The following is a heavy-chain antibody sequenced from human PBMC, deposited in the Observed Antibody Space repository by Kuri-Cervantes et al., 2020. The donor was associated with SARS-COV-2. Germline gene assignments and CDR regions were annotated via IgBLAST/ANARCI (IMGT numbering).Heavy chain of an antibody. D-gene: IGHD3-10*01. CDR2: ISYDGSNK. CDR1: GFTFSSYA. J-gene: IGHJ6*02. V-gene: IGHV3-30-3*01. CDR3: ARDDTYYEGSGKNYYYAMDV. Sequence: GESLKISCAASGFTFSSYAMHWVRQAPGKGLEWVAVISYDGSNKYYADSVKGRFTISRDNSKNTMYLEMNSLRAEDTAVYYCARDDTYYEGSGKNYYYAMDVWGQGTTVTVSS.